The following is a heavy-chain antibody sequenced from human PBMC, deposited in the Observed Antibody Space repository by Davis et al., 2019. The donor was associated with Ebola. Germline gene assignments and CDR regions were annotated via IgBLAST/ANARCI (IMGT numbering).Heavy chain of an antibody. CDR2: VIDSGIT. V-gene: IGHV4-34*12. J-gene: IGHJ6*02. Sequence: MPSETLSLTCAVYGGSFSGYYWSWVRQSPGKGLEWIGEVIDSGITNYNPSLKSRVSVSVDTSKNQFSLKLSSVTAADTAVYYCARHKGRVRYYGMDVWGQGTTVTVSS. CDR3: ARHKGRVRYYGMDV. CDR1: GGSFSGYY.